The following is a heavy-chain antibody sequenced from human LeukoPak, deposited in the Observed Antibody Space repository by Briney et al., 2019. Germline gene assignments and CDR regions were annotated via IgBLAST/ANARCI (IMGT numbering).Heavy chain of an antibody. CDR1: GGSFSGYY. Sequence: PSETLSLTCAVYGGSFSGYYWSWIRQPPGKGLEWIGYIYYSGSTYYNPSLKSRVTISVDTSKNQFSLKLSSVTAADTAVYYCARAPPKYYYGSGSSTVFDPWGQGTLVTVSS. V-gene: IGHV4-34*09. CDR3: ARAPPKYYYGSGSSTVFDP. CDR2: IYYSGST. D-gene: IGHD3-10*01. J-gene: IGHJ5*02.